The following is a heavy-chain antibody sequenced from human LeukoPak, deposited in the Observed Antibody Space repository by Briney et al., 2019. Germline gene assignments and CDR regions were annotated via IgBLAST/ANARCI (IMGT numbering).Heavy chain of an antibody. J-gene: IGHJ6*02. V-gene: IGHV3-7*04. CDR1: GFTFNSYW. CDR3: ARGYYGMDV. CDR2: IRQDGSEK. Sequence: GGSLILSCAASGFTFNSYWMNWVRQAPGKGLGWVAKIRQDGSEKYYVDSVKGRFTISRDNAKNSLYLQMNSLRVEDMAVYYCARGYYGMDVWGQGPTVTVS.